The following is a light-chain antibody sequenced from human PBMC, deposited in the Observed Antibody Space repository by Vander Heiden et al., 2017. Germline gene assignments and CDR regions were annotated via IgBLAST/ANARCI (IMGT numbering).Light chain of an antibody. CDR3: MQGSHWPYT. J-gene: IGKJ2*01. V-gene: IGKV2-30*01. CDR1: VSLVYSEGKTY. Sequence: VVMPHSPPSLPVTPGQPASIACRSSVSLVYSEGKTYLIWFQQRPGQSPRRLIYMVSNRASGVPDRFSGSGSVADFTLKISRVEAEDAGVYYCMQGSHWPYTFGQRTKLEI. CDR2: MVS.